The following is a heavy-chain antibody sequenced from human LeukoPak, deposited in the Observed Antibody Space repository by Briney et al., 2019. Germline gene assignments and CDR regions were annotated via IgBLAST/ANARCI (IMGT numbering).Heavy chain of an antibody. CDR3: ARMSAVAGGLDY. J-gene: IGHJ4*02. Sequence: PGGSLRLSCAASGFTVSSNYMSWVRQAPGKGLEWVSVIYSGGSTYYADSVKDRFTISRDSAKNTLYLQMNSLRAEDTAVYYCARMSAVAGGLDYWGQGTLVTVSS. CDR1: GFTVSSNY. D-gene: IGHD6-19*01. CDR2: IYSGGST. V-gene: IGHV3-53*01.